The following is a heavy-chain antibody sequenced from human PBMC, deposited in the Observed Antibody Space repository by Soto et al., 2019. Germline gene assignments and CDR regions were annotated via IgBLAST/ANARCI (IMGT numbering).Heavy chain of an antibody. Sequence: SETLSLTCAVYGGSFSGYYWSWIRQPPGKGLEWIGEINHSGSTNYNPSLKSRVTISVDTSKNQFSLKLSSVTAADTAVYYYDSEVDYYYGMDVWGQGTTVTVSS. CDR3: DSEVDYYYGMDV. CDR2: INHSGST. J-gene: IGHJ6*02. V-gene: IGHV4-34*01. D-gene: IGHD1-26*01. CDR1: GGSFSGYY.